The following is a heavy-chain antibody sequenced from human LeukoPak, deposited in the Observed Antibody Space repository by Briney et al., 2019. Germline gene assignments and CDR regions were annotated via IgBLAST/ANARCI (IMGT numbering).Heavy chain of an antibody. Sequence: SVKVSCKASGGTFSSYAISWVRQAPGQGLEWMGGIIPIFGTANYAQKFQGRVTITTDESTSTAYMELRSLRSDDTAVYYCARDDTLWFGELSAFDIWGQGTMVTVSS. D-gene: IGHD3-10*01. CDR3: ARDDTLWFGELSAFDI. J-gene: IGHJ3*02. CDR1: GGTFSSYA. V-gene: IGHV1-69*05. CDR2: IIPIFGTA.